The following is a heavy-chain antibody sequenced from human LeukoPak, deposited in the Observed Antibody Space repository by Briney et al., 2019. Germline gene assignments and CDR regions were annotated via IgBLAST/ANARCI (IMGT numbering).Heavy chain of an antibody. J-gene: IGHJ4*02. CDR1: GGSFSGYY. CDR2: INHSGST. V-gene: IGHV4-34*01. D-gene: IGHD5-18*01. Sequence: SETLSLTCAVYGGSFSGYYWSWIRQPPGKGLEWIGEINHSGSTNYNPSLKSRVTISVDTPKNQFSLKLSSVTTADTAVYYCARGLDTAMADSWGQGTLVTVSS. CDR3: ARGLDTAMADS.